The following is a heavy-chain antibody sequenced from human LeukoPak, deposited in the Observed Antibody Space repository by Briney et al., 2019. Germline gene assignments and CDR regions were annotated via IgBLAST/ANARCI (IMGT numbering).Heavy chain of an antibody. J-gene: IGHJ4*02. Sequence: GGSLRLSCAASGFTFSSYGVHWVRQAPGKGLEWVAVISYDGSNKYYADSVKGRFTISRDNSKNTLYLQMNSLRAEDTAVYYCAKDSSGLGYWGQGTLVTVSS. CDR1: GFTFSSYG. CDR2: ISYDGSNK. CDR3: AKDSSGLGY. D-gene: IGHD6-19*01. V-gene: IGHV3-30*18.